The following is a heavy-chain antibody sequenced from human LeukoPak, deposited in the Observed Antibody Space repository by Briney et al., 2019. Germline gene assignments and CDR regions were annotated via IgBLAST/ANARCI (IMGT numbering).Heavy chain of an antibody. CDR3: TAMQTRGYEHLFDY. Sequence: KPGGSLRLSCAASGFTFSDAWMSWVRQAPGKGLEWVGRIKSISDGETTDHAAPVKGRFTISRDDSKNTLYLQMNSLKTEDTAVYYCTAMQTRGYEHLFDYWGQGTLVTVSS. CDR1: GFTFSDAW. J-gene: IGHJ4*02. CDR2: IKSISDGETT. V-gene: IGHV3-15*01. D-gene: IGHD3-16*01.